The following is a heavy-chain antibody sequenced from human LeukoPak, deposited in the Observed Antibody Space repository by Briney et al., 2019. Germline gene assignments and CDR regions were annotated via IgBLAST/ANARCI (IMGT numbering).Heavy chain of an antibody. CDR1: GGSFSGYY. D-gene: IGHD6-13*01. V-gene: IGHV4-34*01. Sequence: PSETLSLTCAVYGGSFSGYYWSWIRQPPGKGLEWIGEINHSGSTNYNPSLKSRVTMSVDTSKNQFSLKLSSVTAADTAVYYCARARGYSSSWKNYYYYYYMDVWGKGTTVTVSS. CDR2: INHSGST. CDR3: ARARGYSSSWKNYYYYYYMDV. J-gene: IGHJ6*03.